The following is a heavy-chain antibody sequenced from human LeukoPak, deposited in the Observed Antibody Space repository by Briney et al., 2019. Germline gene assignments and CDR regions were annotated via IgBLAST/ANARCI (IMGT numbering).Heavy chain of an antibody. D-gene: IGHD5-18*01. CDR1: GYTFTSYG. CDR3: AREVPPPLWRYYYYYYYMDV. CDR2: ISAYNGNT. V-gene: IGHV1-18*01. Sequence: GASVKVSCKASGYTFTSYGISWVRQAPGQGLEWMGWISAYNGNTNYAQKLQGRVIMTTDTSTSTAYMELRSLRSDDTAVYYCAREVPPPLWRYYYYYYYMDVWGKGTTVTVSS. J-gene: IGHJ6*03.